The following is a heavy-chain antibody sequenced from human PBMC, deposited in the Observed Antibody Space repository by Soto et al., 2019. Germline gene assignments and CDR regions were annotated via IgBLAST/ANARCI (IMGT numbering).Heavy chain of an antibody. V-gene: IGHV3-48*02. CDR1: GFTFSSYS. J-gene: IGHJ5*02. CDR2: ISSSSSTI. CDR3: ARDSRNYLNWFDP. Sequence: EVQLVESGGGLVQRGGSLRLSCSASGFTFSSYSMNWVRQAPGKGLEGVSYISSSSSTIYYADSVKGRFTISRDNAKNSLYLQMNSLRDEDTAVYYCARDSRNYLNWFDPWGQGTLVTVSS. D-gene: IGHD4-4*01.